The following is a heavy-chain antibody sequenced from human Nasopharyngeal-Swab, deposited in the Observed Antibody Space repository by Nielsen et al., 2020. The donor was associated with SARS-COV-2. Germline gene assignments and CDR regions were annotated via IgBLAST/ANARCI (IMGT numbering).Heavy chain of an antibody. CDR3: AKDMGWTVTTYDAFDI. D-gene: IGHD4-17*01. Sequence: GGSLRLSCAASGFTFDDFALHWVRQAPGKGLEWVSGISSSSGSIGYADSVKGRFTISRDNAKNSLYLQMNSLRAEDTALYYCAKDMGWTVTTYDAFDIWGQGTMVTVSS. CDR2: ISSSSGSI. J-gene: IGHJ3*02. CDR1: GFTFDDFA. V-gene: IGHV3-9*01.